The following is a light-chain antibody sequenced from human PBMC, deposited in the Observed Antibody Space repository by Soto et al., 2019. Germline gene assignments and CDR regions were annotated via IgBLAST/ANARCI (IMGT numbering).Light chain of an antibody. J-gene: IGLJ2*01. CDR1: SSNIGAGYD. V-gene: IGLV1-40*01. Sequence: QSVLTQPPSVSGAPGQRVTISCTGSSSNIGAGYDVHWYQQVPGTAPKLLIYVNSNRPSGVPDRFSSSKSGTSASLAITGLQAEDEADYYCQSYDSSLSGAVFGGGTKLTVL. CDR3: QSYDSSLSGAV. CDR2: VNS.